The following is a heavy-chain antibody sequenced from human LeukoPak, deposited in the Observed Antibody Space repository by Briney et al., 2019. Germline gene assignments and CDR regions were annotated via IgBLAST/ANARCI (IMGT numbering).Heavy chain of an antibody. D-gene: IGHD2-2*01. CDR2: STHSGST. CDR1: GGSFSGHY. CDR3: ARGRTGAAALDF. Sequence: PSETLSLTCAVYGGSFSGHYRTYIRQPPGKGLEWIGESTHSGSTNYNPSLKSRVTISVDTSKSQFSLKLTSVTAADTAVYYCARGRTGAAALDFWGPGTLVTVSS. V-gene: IGHV4-34*01. J-gene: IGHJ4*02.